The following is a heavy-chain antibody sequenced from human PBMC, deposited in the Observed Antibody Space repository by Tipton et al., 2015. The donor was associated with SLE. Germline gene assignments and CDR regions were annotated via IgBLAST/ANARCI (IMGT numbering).Heavy chain of an antibody. CDR2: LFSDGRT. CDR1: GGFFVSSNY. CDR3: ASLYRG. D-gene: IGHD5-12*01. J-gene: IGHJ4*02. Sequence: VQLVQSGGGLIQPGGFLRLSCAVSGGFFVSSNYMSWVRQAPGKGLEWISVLFSDGRTFYADSVKGRFTISRDNSKNTLILKMDSLRVDDTAVYYCASLYRGWGQGTLVTVSS. V-gene: IGHV3-53*01.